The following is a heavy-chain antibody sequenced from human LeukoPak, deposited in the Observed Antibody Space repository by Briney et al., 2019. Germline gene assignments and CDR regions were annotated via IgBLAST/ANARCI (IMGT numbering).Heavy chain of an antibody. J-gene: IGHJ4*02. CDR3: ARAKTATTIDY. CDR1: GYSISSGYY. V-gene: IGHV4-38-2*01. D-gene: IGHD4-17*01. Sequence: PSETLSLTCAVSGYSISSGYYWGWIRQPPGKGLEWIGSIYHSGSTYYNPSLKSRVTISVDTSENQFSLKLSSVTAADTAVYYCARAKTATTIDYWGQGTLVTVSS. CDR2: IYHSGST.